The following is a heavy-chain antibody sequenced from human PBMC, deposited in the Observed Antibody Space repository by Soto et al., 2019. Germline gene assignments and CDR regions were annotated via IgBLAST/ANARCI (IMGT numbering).Heavy chain of an antibody. D-gene: IGHD5-12*01. CDR3: AKDSGYDHTD. CDR2: LSGSGGST. CDR1: GFTFGSSG. V-gene: IGHV3-23*01. J-gene: IGHJ4*02. Sequence: EVQLLESGGGLVQPGGSLRLSCAASGFTFGSSGMSWVRQAPGKGLEWISGLSGSGGSTYYADSVKGRFTISRDTSKSTLYLQMHSLSVEDSAVYYCAKDSGYDHTDWGQGTLVTVSS.